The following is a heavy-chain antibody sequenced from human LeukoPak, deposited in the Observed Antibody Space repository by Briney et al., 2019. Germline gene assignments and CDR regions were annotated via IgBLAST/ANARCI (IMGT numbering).Heavy chain of an antibody. CDR1: GGSFSGYY. Sequence: SETLSLTCAVYGGSFSGYYWSWIRQPPGKGLEWIGSIYYSGSTYYNPSLKSRVTISVDTSKNQFSLKLSSVTAADTAVYYCARGYGDPGMVDYWGQGTLVTVSS. CDR2: IYYSGST. V-gene: IGHV4-34*01. J-gene: IGHJ4*02. CDR3: ARGYGDPGMVDY. D-gene: IGHD4-17*01.